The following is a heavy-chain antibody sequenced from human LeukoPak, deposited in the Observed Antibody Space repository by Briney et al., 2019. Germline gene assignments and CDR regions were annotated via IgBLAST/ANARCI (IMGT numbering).Heavy chain of an antibody. CDR1: GFTFSSYA. Sequence: QTGGSLRLSCAASGFTFSSYAMSWVRQAPGKGLEWVSAISGSGGSTYYADSVKGRFTISRDNSKNTLYLQMNSLRAEDTAVYYCAKDPQLPPEGDYWGQGTLVTVSS. CDR3: AKDPQLPPEGDY. D-gene: IGHD5-18*01. V-gene: IGHV3-23*01. CDR2: ISGSGGST. J-gene: IGHJ4*02.